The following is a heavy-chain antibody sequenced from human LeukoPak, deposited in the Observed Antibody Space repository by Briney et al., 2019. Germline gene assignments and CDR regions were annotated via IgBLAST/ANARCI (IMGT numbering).Heavy chain of an antibody. CDR2: IRSEVYDATT. V-gene: IGHV3-49*03. Sequence: QPGRSLRLSCTGHGFTFGDYALSWFRQPPGKGLEWVGFIRSEVYDATTGYAASVKGRFSISRDDSKTTMYLLMNSLKTEDTAVYYCTTGLGDWGQGTLVTVSS. CDR3: TTGLGD. CDR1: GFTFGDYA. D-gene: IGHD5-12*01. J-gene: IGHJ4*02.